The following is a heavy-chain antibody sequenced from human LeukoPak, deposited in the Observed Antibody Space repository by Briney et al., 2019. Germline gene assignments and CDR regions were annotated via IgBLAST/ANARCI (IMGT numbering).Heavy chain of an antibody. CDR1: GFTFSSYG. Sequence: GGSLRLSCAASGFTFSSYGMHWVRQAPGKGLEWVAVISYDGSNKYYADSVKGRFTISRDNSKNTLYLQMNSLRAEDTAVYYCARIAGSYNAFDIWGQGTIVTVSS. J-gene: IGHJ3*02. V-gene: IGHV3-30*03. CDR3: ARIAGSYNAFDI. D-gene: IGHD1-26*01. CDR2: ISYDGSNK.